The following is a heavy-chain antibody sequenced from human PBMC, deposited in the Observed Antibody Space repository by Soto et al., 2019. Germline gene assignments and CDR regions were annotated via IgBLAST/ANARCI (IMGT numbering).Heavy chain of an antibody. Sequence: AXGSLRLSCAASGVIFSDVWMTWVRQAPGKGLEWVGRIKTKPDDGTIDYAAPVRGRFTISRDDSKNTLYLQMTSLTPDDTGVYYCTTSNLGVDFWGPGTLVTVSS. CDR1: GVIFSDVW. J-gene: IGHJ4*02. D-gene: IGHD1-1*01. CDR3: TTSNLGVDF. V-gene: IGHV3-15*01. CDR2: IKTKPDDGTI.